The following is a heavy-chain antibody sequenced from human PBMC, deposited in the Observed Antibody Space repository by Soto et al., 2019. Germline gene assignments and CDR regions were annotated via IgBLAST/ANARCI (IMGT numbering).Heavy chain of an antibody. D-gene: IGHD6-19*01. V-gene: IGHV3-7*01. CDR1: GFLFDNFW. CDR2: IKQDGSET. Sequence: GGSLRLSCAASGFLFDNFWMTWVRQAPGKGLEWVANIKQDGSETYYVDSVKGRFTISRDNAKNSLYLQLNSLRAEDTAMYYCARDTGATVAGTFDYWGQGALVTVSS. J-gene: IGHJ4*02. CDR3: ARDTGATVAGTFDY.